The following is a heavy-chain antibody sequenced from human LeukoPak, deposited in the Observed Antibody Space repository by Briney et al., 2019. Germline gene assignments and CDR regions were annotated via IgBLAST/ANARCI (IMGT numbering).Heavy chain of an antibody. CDR2: ISGKTGYI. CDR1: GFTFSTYT. D-gene: IGHD5/OR15-5a*01. V-gene: IGHV3-21*01. Sequence: GGSLRLSCAASGFTFSTYTMNWVRQAPGKGLEWVSSISGKTGYIFYTDSVKGRFTISRDNAKNSLYLQMSSLRDEDTAVYYCARTLSYLHYWGQGTLVTVSS. CDR3: ARTLSYLHY. J-gene: IGHJ4*02.